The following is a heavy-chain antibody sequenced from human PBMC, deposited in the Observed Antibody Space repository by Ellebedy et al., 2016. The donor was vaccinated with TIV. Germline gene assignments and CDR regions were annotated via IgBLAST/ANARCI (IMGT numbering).Heavy chain of an antibody. CDR3: ARDRGYGEYYFDY. D-gene: IGHD4-17*01. Sequence: SVKVSCXASGGTFSSYAISWVRQAPGQGLEWMGGIIPIFGTANYAQKFQGRVTITADESTSTAYMELSSLRSEDTAVYYCARDRGYGEYYFDYWGQGTLVTVSS. J-gene: IGHJ4*02. CDR2: IIPIFGTA. CDR1: GGTFSSYA. V-gene: IGHV1-69*13.